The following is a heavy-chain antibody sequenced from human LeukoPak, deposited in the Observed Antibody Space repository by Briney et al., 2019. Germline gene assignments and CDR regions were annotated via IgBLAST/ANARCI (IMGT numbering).Heavy chain of an antibody. CDR2: ISSSSYI. CDR3: ARGTDFWSGYYSYFDY. CDR1: GFTFSSYS. D-gene: IGHD3-3*01. V-gene: IGHV3-21*01. Sequence: GGSLRLSCAASGFTFSSYSMNWVRQAPGKGLEWVSSISSSSYIYYADSVKGRFTISRDNAKNSLYLQMNSLSAEDTAVYYCARGTDFWSGYYSYFDYWGQGTLVTVSS. J-gene: IGHJ4*02.